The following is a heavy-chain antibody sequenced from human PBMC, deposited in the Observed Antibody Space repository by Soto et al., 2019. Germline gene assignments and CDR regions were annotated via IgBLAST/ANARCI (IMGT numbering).Heavy chain of an antibody. CDR3: TRLVDSSNHYYYYYGMDV. D-gene: IGHD2-21*01. CDR1: GFTFSGSA. CDR2: IRSKANSYAT. J-gene: IGHJ6*02. Sequence: EVQLVESGGGLVQPGGSLKLSCAASGFTFSGSAMHWVRQASGKGLEWVGRIRSKANSYATAHAASVKGRFTISRDDSKNTAYLQLNSLKTEDTAVYYCTRLVDSSNHYYYYYGMDVWGQGTTVTVSS. V-gene: IGHV3-73*02.